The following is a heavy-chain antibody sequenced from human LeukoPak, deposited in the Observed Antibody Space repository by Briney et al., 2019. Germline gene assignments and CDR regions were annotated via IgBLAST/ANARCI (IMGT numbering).Heavy chain of an antibody. Sequence: GGSLRLSCAASGFAFSSYAMSWVRQAPGKGLEWVSAISGSGGSTYYADSVKGRFTISRDNSKNTLYLQMNSLRAEDTAVYYCAKADSQGYVGVVDYWGQGTLVTVSS. CDR3: AKADSQGYVGVVDY. CDR1: GFAFSSYA. J-gene: IGHJ4*02. V-gene: IGHV3-23*01. CDR2: ISGSGGST. D-gene: IGHD5-12*01.